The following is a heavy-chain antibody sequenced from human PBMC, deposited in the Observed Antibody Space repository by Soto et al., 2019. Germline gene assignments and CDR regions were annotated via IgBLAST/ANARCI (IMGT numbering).Heavy chain of an antibody. J-gene: IGHJ6*02. CDR3: ARNGWGGGKDV. CDR1: GGSISSGDYY. V-gene: IGHV4-30-4*01. Sequence: QVQLQESGPGLVKPSPTLSLTCTVSGGSISSGDYYWSWIRQPPGKGLEWIGYIYYSGSTYYNPSLQSRVTLSVDTSKNQFSLKLSSVTAADTAVYYCARNGWGGGKDVWGQGTTVTVSS. CDR2: IYYSGST. D-gene: IGHD3-16*01.